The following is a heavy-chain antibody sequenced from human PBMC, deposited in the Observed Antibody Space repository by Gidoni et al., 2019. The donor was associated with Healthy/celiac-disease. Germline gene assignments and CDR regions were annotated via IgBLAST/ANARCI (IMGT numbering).Heavy chain of an antibody. CDR2: ISRNGGST. Sequence: EVQLVESGGGLVQPGGSLRLSGSASGFTFSSYAMHWVRQAPGKGLEYVSAISRNGGSTYYADSVKGRFTISRDNSKNTMYLQMSSLRAEDTAVYYCVKVGVGRYSSPIDPWGQGTLVTVSS. D-gene: IGHD6-13*01. CDR1: GFTFSSYA. J-gene: IGHJ5*02. V-gene: IGHV3-64D*08. CDR3: VKVGVGRYSSPIDP.